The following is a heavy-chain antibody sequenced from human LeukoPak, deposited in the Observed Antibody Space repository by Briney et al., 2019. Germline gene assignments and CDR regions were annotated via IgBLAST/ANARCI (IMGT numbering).Heavy chain of an antibody. CDR1: GFTFSDYD. V-gene: IGHV3-13*01. J-gene: IGHJ6*02. CDR2: IHTSGLT. D-gene: IGHD3-3*02. CDR3: ARELLGPHFYGMDV. Sequence: GGSLRLSCAASGFTFSDYDMHWVRQVTGKGLEWVSAIHTSGLTYYANSVKGRFIISRDNGKDSLFLQMNSLRAGDTSVYYCARELLGPHFYGMDVWGQGTRSPSP.